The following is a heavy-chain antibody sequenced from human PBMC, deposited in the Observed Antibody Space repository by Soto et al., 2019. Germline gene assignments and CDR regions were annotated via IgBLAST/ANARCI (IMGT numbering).Heavy chain of an antibody. CDR2: ISYDGSNK. Sequence: GGSLRLSCAASGFTFSSYAMHWVRQAPGKGLEWVAVISYDGSNKYYADSVKGRFTISRDNSKNTLYLQMNSLRAEDTAVYYCARGGRLLTGWEATGAKFEDYAFDIWGQGTMVTVSS. CDR3: ARGGRLLTGWEATGAKFEDYAFDI. CDR1: GFTFSSYA. D-gene: IGHD1-26*01. V-gene: IGHV3-30-3*01. J-gene: IGHJ3*02.